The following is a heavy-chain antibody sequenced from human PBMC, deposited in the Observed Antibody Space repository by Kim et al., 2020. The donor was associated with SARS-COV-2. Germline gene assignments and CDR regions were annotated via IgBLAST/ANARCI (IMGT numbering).Heavy chain of an antibody. CDR3: ATTYYYDSSGYYSGDAFDT. D-gene: IGHD3-22*01. V-gene: IGHV3-48*02. CDR1: GFTFSSYS. Sequence: GGSLRLSCAASGFTFSSYSMNWVRQAPGKGLEWVSYISSSSSTIYYADSVKGRFTISRDNAKNSLYLQMNSLRDEDTAVYYCATTYYYDSSGYYSGDAFDTWGQGTMVTVSS. J-gene: IGHJ3*02. CDR2: ISSSSSTI.